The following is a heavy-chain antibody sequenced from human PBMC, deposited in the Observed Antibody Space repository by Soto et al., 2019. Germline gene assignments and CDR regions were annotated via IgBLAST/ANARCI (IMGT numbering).Heavy chain of an antibody. CDR2: ISSSSSTI. D-gene: IGHD3-10*01. V-gene: IGHV3-48*01. CDR1: GFTFSSYG. Sequence: PGGSLRLSCAASGFTFSSYGMHWVRQAPGKGLEWVSNISSSSSTIYYADSVKGRFTISRDNAKNSLYLQMNSLRAEDTAVYYCARASGLLWFGDNPGGYWGQGTLVTVSS. J-gene: IGHJ4*02. CDR3: ARASGLLWFGDNPGGY.